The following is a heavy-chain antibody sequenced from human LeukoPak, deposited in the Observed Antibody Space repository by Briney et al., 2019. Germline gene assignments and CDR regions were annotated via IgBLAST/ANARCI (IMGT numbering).Heavy chain of an antibody. J-gene: IGHJ4*02. V-gene: IGHV1-69*06. Sequence: VASVKVSCKASGYTFTSYAISWVRQAPGQGLEWMGGIIPIFGTANYAQKFQGRVTITADKSTSTAYMELSSLRSEDTAVYYCAREYSGSHHFDYWGQGTLVTVSS. CDR1: GYTFTSYA. D-gene: IGHD1-26*01. CDR2: IIPIFGTA. CDR3: AREYSGSHHFDY.